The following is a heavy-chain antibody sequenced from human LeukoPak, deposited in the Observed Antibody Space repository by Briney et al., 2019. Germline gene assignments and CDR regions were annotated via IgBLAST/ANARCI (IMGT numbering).Heavy chain of an antibody. D-gene: IGHD1-26*01. Sequence: GGSLRLSCAASGFTFSSYSMNWVRQAPGKGLEWVSYISSSSSTIYYADSLKGRFTISRDNAKNSLYLQMNSLRAEDTAVYYCAKATTRSLGDWYFDPWGRGPLVTVSS. J-gene: IGHJ2*01. V-gene: IGHV3-48*04. CDR1: GFTFSSYS. CDR3: AKATTRSLGDWYFDP. CDR2: ISSSSSTI.